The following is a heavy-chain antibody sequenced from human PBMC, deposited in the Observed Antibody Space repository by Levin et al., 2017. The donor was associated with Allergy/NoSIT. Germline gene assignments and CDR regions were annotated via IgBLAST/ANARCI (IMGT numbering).Heavy chain of an antibody. J-gene: IGHJ4*02. V-gene: IGHV3-23*01. CDR1: GFTFSSYA. CDR3: AKPAPTYSSSWYWTFDY. D-gene: IGHD6-13*01. Sequence: GGSLRLSCAASGFTFSSYAMSWVRQAPGKGLEWVSAISGSGGSTYYADSVKGRFTISRDNSKNTLYLQMNSLRAEDTAVYYCAKPAPTYSSSWYWTFDYWGQGTLVTVSS. CDR2: ISGSGGST.